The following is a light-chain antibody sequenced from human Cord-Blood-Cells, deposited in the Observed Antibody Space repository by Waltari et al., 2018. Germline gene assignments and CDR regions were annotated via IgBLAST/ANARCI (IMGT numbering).Light chain of an antibody. J-gene: IGKJ1*01. CDR1: QSVRSSY. Sequence: ELVLTQSPGTLSLSPGESATLSCRAAQSVRSSYLAWYQQKPGQAPRLLIYGASSRATGIPDRFSGSGSGTEFTLTISRLEPEDFAVYYCQQYGSSRTWTFGQGTKVEIK. V-gene: IGKV3-20*01. CDR3: QQYGSSRTWT. CDR2: GAS.